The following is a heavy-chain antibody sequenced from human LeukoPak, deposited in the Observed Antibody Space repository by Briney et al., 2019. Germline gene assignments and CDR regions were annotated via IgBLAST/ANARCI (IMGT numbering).Heavy chain of an antibody. V-gene: IGHV4-39*07. CDR2: IYYSGST. CDR3: ARVYYEKSYFDY. Sequence: KSSETLSLTCTVSGGSISSSSYYWGWIRQPPGKGLEWIGSIYYSGSTSYNPSLKSRVTISIDTSKKQFSLKLRSVTAADSAVYYCARVYYEKSYFDYWGQGTLVTVSS. J-gene: IGHJ4*02. D-gene: IGHD3-3*01. CDR1: GGSISSSSYY.